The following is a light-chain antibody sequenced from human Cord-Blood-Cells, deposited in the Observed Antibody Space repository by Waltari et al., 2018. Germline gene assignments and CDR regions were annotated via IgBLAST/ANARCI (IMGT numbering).Light chain of an antibody. V-gene: IGKV4-1*01. CDR3: QQYYSTPWT. CDR1: QSVLYSSNNKNY. Sequence: DIVMTQSPDSLAVSLGERATINCKSSQSVLYSSNNKNYLAWYQQKAGQPPKLLIYGASTREAGVPDRCSGSGSGTDFTLTISSLQAEDGAVYYGQQYYSTPWTFGQGTKVEIK. J-gene: IGKJ1*01. CDR2: GAS.